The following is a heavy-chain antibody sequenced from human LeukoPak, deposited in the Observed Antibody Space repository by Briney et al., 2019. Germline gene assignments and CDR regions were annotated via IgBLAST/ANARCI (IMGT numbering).Heavy chain of an antibody. CDR3: ASPLTVRDGYNSDDY. D-gene: IGHD5-24*01. V-gene: IGHV4-34*01. CDR2: INHSGST. CDR1: GGSFSGYY. J-gene: IGHJ4*02. Sequence: PSETLSLTCAVYGGSFSGYYWSWIRQPPGKGLEWIGEINHSGSTNYNPSLKSRVTISVDTSKNQFSLKLSSVTAADTAVYYCASPLTVRDGYNSDDYWGQGTLVTVSS.